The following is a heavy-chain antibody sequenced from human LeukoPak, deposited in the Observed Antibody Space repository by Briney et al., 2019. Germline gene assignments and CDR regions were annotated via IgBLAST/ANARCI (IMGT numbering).Heavy chain of an antibody. J-gene: IGHJ4*02. D-gene: IGHD3-22*01. CDR3: ARERRYDSSVYYPPSFDY. CDR2: IYYSGST. V-gene: IGHV4-59*01. CDR1: GGSISSYY. Sequence: SETLSLTCTVSGGSISSYYWSWIRQPPGKGLEWIGYIYYSGSTNYNPSLKSRVTISVDTSKNQFSLKLSSVTAADTAVYYCARERRYDSSVYYPPSFDYWGQGTLVTVSS.